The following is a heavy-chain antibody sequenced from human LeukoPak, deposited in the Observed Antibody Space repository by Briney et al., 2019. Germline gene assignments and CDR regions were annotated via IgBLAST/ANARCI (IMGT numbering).Heavy chain of an antibody. D-gene: IGHD6-19*01. Sequence: PGGSLRLSCPASGFNFRSYAMYWVRQAPGKGLEYVSTISSNGGSTYYANSVKGRFTISRDNSKNTLYLQMGSLRAEDMGVYHCARAAVAGYHYYYMDVWGKGTTVTVSS. V-gene: IGHV3-64*01. CDR2: ISSNGGST. CDR3: ARAAVAGYHYYYMDV. CDR1: GFNFRSYA. J-gene: IGHJ6*03.